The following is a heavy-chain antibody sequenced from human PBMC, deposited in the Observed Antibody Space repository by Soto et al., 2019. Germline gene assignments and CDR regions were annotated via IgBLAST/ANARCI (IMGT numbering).Heavy chain of an antibody. CDR3: AKLRYFDWLAYNWFEY. CDR1: GFTFSSYA. J-gene: IGHJ5*01. CDR2: ISGSGVTT. V-gene: IGHV3-23*01. Sequence: EVQLLESGGGLVQPGGSLRLSCAASGFTFSSYAMTWVRQAPGKGLEWVSGISGSGVTTSYADSVKGRFTVSRDNSKNTLYLQMNSLRVEDTAVYHCAKLRYFDWLAYNWFEYWGQGTPVTVSS. D-gene: IGHD3-9*01.